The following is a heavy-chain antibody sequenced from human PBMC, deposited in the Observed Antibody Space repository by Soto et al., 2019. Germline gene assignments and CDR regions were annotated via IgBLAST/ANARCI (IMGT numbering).Heavy chain of an antibody. Sequence: SLRLSCAASGFTFSSYAMSWVRQAPGKGLEWVSARSGTGDSTDYANSVKGRFTISRDDSKTTLYLQMSSLRAEDTAIYYCAKDNGNYGSGSFSHWGQGTLVTVSS. D-gene: IGHD3-10*01. CDR1: GFTFSSYA. CDR3: AKDNGNYGSGSFSH. J-gene: IGHJ4*02. V-gene: IGHV3-23*01. CDR2: RSGTGDST.